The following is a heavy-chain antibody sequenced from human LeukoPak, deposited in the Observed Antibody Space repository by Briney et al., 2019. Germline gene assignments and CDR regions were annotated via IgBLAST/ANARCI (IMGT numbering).Heavy chain of an antibody. CDR2: ISAYNGNT. J-gene: IGHJ4*02. CDR1: GGTFSSYA. D-gene: IGHD6-19*01. V-gene: IGHV1-18*01. CDR3: ARGESTSGWYY. Sequence: ASVKVSCKASGGTFSSYAISWVRQAPGQGLEWMGWISAYNGNTNHAQKLQGRVTMTTDTSTNTAYMELKSLRYDDTAVYYCARGESTSGWYYWGQGTLVTVSS.